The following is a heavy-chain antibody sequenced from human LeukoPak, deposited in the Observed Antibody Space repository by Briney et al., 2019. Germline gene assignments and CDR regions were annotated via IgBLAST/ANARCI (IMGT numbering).Heavy chain of an antibody. CDR3: VCTSTWLAFDI. V-gene: IGHV4-59*08. CDR1: GGSISTYF. J-gene: IGHJ3*02. D-gene: IGHD5-12*01. CDR2: FYNSGST. Sequence: SETLSLTCTVSGGSISTYFWSWIRQPQGKGLEWIGFFYNSGSTNYNPSLKSRVTVSVDTSKNQFSLQLASVTAADTAVYYCVCTSTWLAFDIWGQGSEVTVSA.